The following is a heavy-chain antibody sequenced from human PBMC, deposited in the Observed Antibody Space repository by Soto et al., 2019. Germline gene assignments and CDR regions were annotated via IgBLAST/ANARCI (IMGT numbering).Heavy chain of an antibody. CDR2: MNPNSGNT. CDR1: VYTFTSYD. D-gene: IGHD2-2*02. J-gene: IGHJ4*02. V-gene: IGHV1-8*01. Sequence: ASVKVSCKASVYTFTSYDINWVRPATGQGLEWMGWMNPNSGNTGYAQKFRGRVTMTRNTSIRTAYMELSSLRADDSAVYYCAKRPASIRTFDYWGQGTLVTVSS. CDR3: AKRPASIRTFDY.